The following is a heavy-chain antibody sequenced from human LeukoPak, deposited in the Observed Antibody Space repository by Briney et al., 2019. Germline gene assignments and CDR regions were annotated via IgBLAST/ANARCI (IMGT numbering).Heavy chain of an antibody. CDR1: GGTFSSYA. CDR2: IIPIFGTA. V-gene: IGHV1-69*13. Sequence: SVKVSCKASGGTFSSYAISWVRQAPGQGLEWMGGIIPIFGTANYAQKFQGRVTTTADESTSTAYMELSSLRSEDTAVYYCARARYYDFWSGYYDYWGQGTLVTVSS. CDR3: ARARYYDFWSGYYDY. D-gene: IGHD3-3*01. J-gene: IGHJ4*02.